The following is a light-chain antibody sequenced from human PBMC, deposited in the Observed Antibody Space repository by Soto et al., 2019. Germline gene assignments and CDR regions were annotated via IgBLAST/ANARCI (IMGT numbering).Light chain of an antibody. Sequence: QSVLTQPPSASGTPGQRVTISCSGSQSNIGSNVVFWYQQFPGAAPKLLLFHNSQGPSGVPNRFSGSKSGTSASLAINGLQSEDEADYYCGVWDDSLNGQVFGGGTKVTVL. J-gene: IGLJ3*02. V-gene: IGLV1-44*01. CDR3: GVWDDSLNGQV. CDR2: HNS. CDR1: QSNIGSNV.